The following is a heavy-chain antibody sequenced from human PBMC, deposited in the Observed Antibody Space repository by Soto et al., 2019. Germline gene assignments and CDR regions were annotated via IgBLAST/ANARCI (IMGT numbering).Heavy chain of an antibody. Sequence: EVQLVESGGGLVQPGGSLRLSCTASGFAVRHNYMTWVRQAPGKGLEWVSLICGGDTAYADSVKGRFIISRHTSQNTLYLQMNSLRAEDTAVYYCARKTDSIPSGGDVWGKGTAVTVSS. J-gene: IGHJ6*04. V-gene: IGHV3-53*04. CDR1: GFAVRHNY. D-gene: IGHD3-10*01. CDR3: ARKTDSIPSGGDV. CDR2: ICGGDT.